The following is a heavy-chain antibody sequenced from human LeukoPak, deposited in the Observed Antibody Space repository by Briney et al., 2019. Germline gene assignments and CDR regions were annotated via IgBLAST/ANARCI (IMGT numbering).Heavy chain of an antibody. CDR3: AKTGSRGGTFRPSYYYYYMDV. CDR2: ISSTGGTT. D-gene: IGHD3-9*01. J-gene: IGHJ6*03. CDR1: GITFSSYG. V-gene: IGHV3-23*01. Sequence: PGGSLRLSCAASGITFSSYGMSWVRQAPGKGLEWVSSISSTGGTTYYADSVKGRFTISRDNSKNTLYLQMNSLRPEDTAVYYCAKTGSRGGTFRPSYYYYYMDVWGEGTTVTISS.